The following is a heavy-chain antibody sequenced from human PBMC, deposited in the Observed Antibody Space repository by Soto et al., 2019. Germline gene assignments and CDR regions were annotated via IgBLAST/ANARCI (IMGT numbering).Heavy chain of an antibody. J-gene: IGHJ4*02. CDR1: GDTFTTNS. CDR3: ARGLLYATPDFDY. D-gene: IGHD2-8*01. CDR2: IIPVVGTT. V-gene: IGHV1-69*06. Sequence: QVQLVQSGAEVKKPGSSVKVSCTASGDTFTTNSLTWVRQAPGQGIEWMGGIIPVVGTTTYAQKYQDRVTITGDKSTDTAYMELSSLRSDGTAVYYCARGLLYATPDFDYWGQGTPVTVSS.